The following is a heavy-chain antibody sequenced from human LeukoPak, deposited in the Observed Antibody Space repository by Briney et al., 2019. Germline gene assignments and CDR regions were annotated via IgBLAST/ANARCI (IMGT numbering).Heavy chain of an antibody. V-gene: IGHV4-4*02. D-gene: IGHD3-10*01. CDR2: IYHSGST. J-gene: IGHJ6*04. Sequence: SGTLSLTCAVSGGSISSSNWWSWVRQPPGKGLEWIGEIYHSGSTNYNSSLKSRVAISVDKSKNQFSLRLSSVTAADTAVYYCARDRPLWLGETKGHYYGMDAWGKGTTVTVSS. CDR3: ARDRPLWLGETKGHYYGMDA. CDR1: GGSISSSNW.